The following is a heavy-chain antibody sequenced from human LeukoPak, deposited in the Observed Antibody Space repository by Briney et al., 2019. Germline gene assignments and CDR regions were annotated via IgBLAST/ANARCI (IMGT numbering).Heavy chain of an antibody. D-gene: IGHD3-22*01. CDR3: ARYDSSGYYVFDY. CDR1: GGSFSGYY. CDR2: INHSGST. V-gene: IGHV4-34*01. J-gene: IGHJ4*02. Sequence: PSETLSLTRAVYGGSFSGYYWSWIRQPPGKGLEWIGEINHSGSTNYNPSLKSRVTISVDTSKNQFSLKLSSVTAADTAVYYCARYDSSGYYVFDYWGQGTLVTVSS.